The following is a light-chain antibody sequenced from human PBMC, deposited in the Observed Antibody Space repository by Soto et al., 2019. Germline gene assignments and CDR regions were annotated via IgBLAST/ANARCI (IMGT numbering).Light chain of an antibody. V-gene: IGLV2-8*01. J-gene: IGLJ2*01. CDR3: SSYAGSSIPVA. CDR1: SSDVGGYNF. CDR2: DVT. Sequence: QSALTQPPSASGSPGQSVTISCTGASSDVGGYNFVSWYQHHPGKAPRLMIYDVTQRPSGVPDRFFGSKSGNTASLTVSGLQVDDEAYYYCSSYAGSSIPVAFGGGTKLTVL.